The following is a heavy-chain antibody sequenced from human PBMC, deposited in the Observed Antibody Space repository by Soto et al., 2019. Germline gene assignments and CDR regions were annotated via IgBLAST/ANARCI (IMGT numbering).Heavy chain of an antibody. CDR2: IYYSGST. Sequence: QLQLQESGPGLVKPSETLSLTCTVSGGCISSSSYYWGWIRQPPGKGLEWIGSIYYSGSTYYNPSLKIRVTLSEVTSKNQFALKQSPVTAADAEAHYCARERGEPVRLMISFGGGRDIFDYWGQGTPVTGFS. CDR1: GGCISSSSYY. CDR3: ARERGEPVRLMISFGGGRDIFDY. D-gene: IGHD3-16*01. J-gene: IGHJ4*02. V-gene: IGHV4-39*02.